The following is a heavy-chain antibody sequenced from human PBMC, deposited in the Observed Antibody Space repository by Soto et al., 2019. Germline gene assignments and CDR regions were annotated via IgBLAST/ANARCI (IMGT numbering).Heavy chain of an antibody. J-gene: IGHJ5*02. V-gene: IGHV1-69*01. CDR3: ARAAIHGSSWYFWFGP. CDR2: IIPLFGTT. D-gene: IGHD6-13*01. Sequence: QVQLVQSGSEVKMPGSSVKVSCKTSGGTFSRHAINWVRQAPGQGLEWMGGIIPLFGTTNYEQKFKGRVTISADESTSTAYMELSSLTSEDAAVYYCARAAIHGSSWYFWFGPWGQGTLVTVSS. CDR1: GGTFSRHA.